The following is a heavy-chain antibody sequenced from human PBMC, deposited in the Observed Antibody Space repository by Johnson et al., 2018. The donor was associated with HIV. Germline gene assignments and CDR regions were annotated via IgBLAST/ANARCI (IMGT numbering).Heavy chain of an antibody. CDR3: ARERASDSSGYSKDHDDAFDI. V-gene: IGHV3-30*04. CDR1: GFTSSSYA. J-gene: IGHJ3*02. D-gene: IGHD3-22*01. CDR2: ISYDGSNK. Sequence: QVQLVESGGGVVQPGRSLRLSCAASGFTSSSYAMHWVRQAPGKGLEWVALISYDGSNKYYADSVKGRFTISRDNSKNTLYLQMNSLRAEDTAVYYCARERASDSSGYSKDHDDAFDIWGQGTMVTVSS.